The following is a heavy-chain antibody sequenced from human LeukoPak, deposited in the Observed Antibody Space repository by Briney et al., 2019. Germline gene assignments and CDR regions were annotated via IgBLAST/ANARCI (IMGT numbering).Heavy chain of an antibody. CDR2: IIPIFGTA. V-gene: IGHV1-69*13. CDR3: ARDVSSTSPASGWFDP. Sequence: RASVKVSCKASGGTFSSYAISWVRQAPGQGLEWMGGIIPIFGTANYAQKFQGRVTITADESTSTAYMELSSLRSEDTAVYYCARDVSSTSPASGWFDPWGQGTLVTVSS. CDR1: GGTFSSYA. D-gene: IGHD2-2*01. J-gene: IGHJ5*02.